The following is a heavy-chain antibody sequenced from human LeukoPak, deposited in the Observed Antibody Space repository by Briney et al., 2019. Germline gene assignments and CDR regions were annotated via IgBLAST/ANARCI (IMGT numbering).Heavy chain of an antibody. CDR2: ISYDGSNK. CDR1: GSTFSNYG. V-gene: IGHV3-30*18. Sequence: GGSLRLSCAASGSTFSNYGMHWVRQAPGKGLEWVAIISYDGSNKYYVDSVKGRFTISRDNSKNTLYLQMDSLRAEDTAVYYCAKDSSGYSPFDQWGQGTLVTVSS. D-gene: IGHD3-22*01. J-gene: IGHJ4*02. CDR3: AKDSSGYSPFDQ.